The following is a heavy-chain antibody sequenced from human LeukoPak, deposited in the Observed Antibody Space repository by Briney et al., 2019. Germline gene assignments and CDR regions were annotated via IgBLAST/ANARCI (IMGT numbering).Heavy chain of an antibody. CDR1: GFTFSSYA. D-gene: IGHD5-12*01. Sequence: GGSLRLSCAASGFTFSSYAMHWVRQAPGKGLEWVAVILYDGSNKYYADSVKGRFTISRDNSKNTLYLQMNSLRAEDTAVYYCARDPGSGYEEHFDYWGQGTLVTVSS. CDR3: ARDPGSGYEEHFDY. CDR2: ILYDGSNK. V-gene: IGHV3-30*04. J-gene: IGHJ4*02.